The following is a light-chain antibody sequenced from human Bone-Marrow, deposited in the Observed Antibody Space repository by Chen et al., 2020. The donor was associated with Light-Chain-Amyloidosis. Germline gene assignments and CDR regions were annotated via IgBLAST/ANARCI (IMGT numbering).Light chain of an antibody. Sequence: IALTQSPGTLSLSPGEGANLSCRASQTISSNYLTWYQQKFGQAPRLLIYGSSSMATGIPDRFTGSGSGTDFTLTINRLEPEDFAMYYCQQYGTSPLTFGGGTKVEIK. V-gene: IGKV3-20*01. CDR3: QQYGTSPLT. J-gene: IGKJ4*01. CDR1: QTISSNY. CDR2: GSS.